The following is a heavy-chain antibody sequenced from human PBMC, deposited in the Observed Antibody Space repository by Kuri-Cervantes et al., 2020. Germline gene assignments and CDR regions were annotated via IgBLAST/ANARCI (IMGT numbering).Heavy chain of an antibody. D-gene: IGHD5-12*01. Sequence: GGSLRLSCAASGFTFSSYAMSWVRQAPGKGLEWVSAISGSGGSTYYADSVEGRFTISRDNSKNTLFLQMNSLRADDTAVYYCYGSGYDDAFDIWGQGTMVTVSS. J-gene: IGHJ3*02. CDR2: ISGSGGST. V-gene: IGHV3-23*01. CDR1: GFTFSSYA. CDR3: YGSGYDDAFDI.